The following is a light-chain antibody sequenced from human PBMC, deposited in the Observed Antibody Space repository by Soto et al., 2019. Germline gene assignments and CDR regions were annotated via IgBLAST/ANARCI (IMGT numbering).Light chain of an antibody. J-gene: IGKJ1*01. V-gene: IGKV4-1*01. Sequence: DIVLTQSPDSLAVSLGERATINCKSSQNVLYSSNNKTYLAWYLQKPGRPPKLLIYWASSRESGVPDRFSGSGSGTDFTLTISSLQAEDVAVYYCQQYYSTPRTFGQGTKVEIK. CDR1: QNVLYSSNNKTY. CDR2: WAS. CDR3: QQYYSTPRT.